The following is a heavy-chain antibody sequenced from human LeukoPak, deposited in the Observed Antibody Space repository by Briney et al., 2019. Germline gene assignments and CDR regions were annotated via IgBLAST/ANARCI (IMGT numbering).Heavy chain of an antibody. D-gene: IGHD3-3*01. CDR1: GYTFTGYY. V-gene: IGHV1-2*06. CDR3: AREEVLYYDFWSGYYPFDH. CDR2: INPNSGGT. Sequence: ASVKVSCKASGYTFTGYYMHWVRQTPGQGLEWMGRINPNSGGTNYAQKFQGRVTMTKDTSISTAYMELSRLRSDDTAVYYCAREEVLYYDFWSGYYPFDHWGQGTLVTVSS. J-gene: IGHJ4*02.